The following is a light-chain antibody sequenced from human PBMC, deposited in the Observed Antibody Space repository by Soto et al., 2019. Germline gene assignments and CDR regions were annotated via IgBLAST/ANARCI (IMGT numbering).Light chain of an antibody. CDR1: QSVRSN. CDR3: QQYIHWPPLT. CDR2: GAS. J-gene: IGKJ4*01. Sequence: EIVLTQSPATLSVSPGERATLSCRASQSVRSNLAWYQQKPGQGPRLLIFGASTRATDIPARFSGSGSGTEFTLTISSLQSEDFAVSYCQQYIHWPPLTFGGGTKVEIK. V-gene: IGKV3-15*01.